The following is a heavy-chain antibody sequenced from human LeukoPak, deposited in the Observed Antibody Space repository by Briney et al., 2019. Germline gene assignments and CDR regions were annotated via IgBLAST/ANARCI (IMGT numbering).Heavy chain of an antibody. Sequence: GGSLRLSCAASGFTFSSYSMNWVRQAPGKGLEWVSSISSSSTYIHYADSVKGRFTISRDNSKSTLYLQMNSLRAEDTAVYYCARDEVAGIAAAGLLYWGQGTLVTVSS. CDR1: GFTFSSYS. J-gene: IGHJ4*02. CDR2: ISSSSTYI. V-gene: IGHV3-21*01. D-gene: IGHD6-13*01. CDR3: ARDEVAGIAAAGLLY.